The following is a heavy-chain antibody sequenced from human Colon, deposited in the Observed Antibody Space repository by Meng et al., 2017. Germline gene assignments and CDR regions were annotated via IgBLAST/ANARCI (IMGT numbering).Heavy chain of an antibody. J-gene: IGHJ4*02. V-gene: IGHV4-30-4*08. CDR2: VHDSGDT. CDR1: GGSISGDGDY. Sequence: QVQRPESRPGLVRPQHTLSLTCLFSGGSISGDGDYWSCTRQPPGKGLEWIVYVHDSGDTYYKSSLKSRVTISVDSSKNQFSLKLSSVTAADTAVYYCARHQNGGTYPLDYWGQGTLVTVSS. CDR3: ARHQNGGTYPLDY. D-gene: IGHD3-16*02.